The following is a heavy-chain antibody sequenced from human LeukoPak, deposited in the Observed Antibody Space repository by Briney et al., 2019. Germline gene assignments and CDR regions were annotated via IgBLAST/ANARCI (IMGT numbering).Heavy chain of an antibody. D-gene: IGHD3-22*01. Sequence: PGGSLRLSCAASGFTFSSYGMHWVRQAPGKGLEWVAVIWYDGSNKYYADSVKGRFTISRDNSKNTLYLQMNSLRAEDTAVYYCARALYYYDSSPFDYWGQGTLVTVSS. CDR3: ARALYYYDSSPFDY. CDR1: GFTFSSYG. CDR2: IWYDGSNK. J-gene: IGHJ4*02. V-gene: IGHV3-33*01.